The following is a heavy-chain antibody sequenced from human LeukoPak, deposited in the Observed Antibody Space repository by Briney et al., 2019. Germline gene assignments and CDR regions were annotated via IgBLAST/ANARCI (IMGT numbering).Heavy chain of an antibody. D-gene: IGHD3-22*01. J-gene: IGHJ4*02. Sequence: SETLSLTCTVSGDTISSYNYFWGWIRQPPGKGLEWVGSIYYRGNTYYNPSLKSRVTLSADTSKNQFSLKVTSVTAADTAVYYCARASSGYYWDFDYWGQGALVTVSS. V-gene: IGHV4-39*01. CDR2: IYYRGNT. CDR1: GDTISSYNYF. CDR3: ARASSGYYWDFDY.